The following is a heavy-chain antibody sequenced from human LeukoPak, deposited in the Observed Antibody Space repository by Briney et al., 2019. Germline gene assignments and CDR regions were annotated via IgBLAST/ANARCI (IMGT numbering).Heavy chain of an antibody. Sequence: PGGSLRLSCAASGFTFSRYAMSWVRQAPGKGLEWVSAISGSGGSTYYADSVKGRFTISRDNSKNTLYLQMNSLRAEDTAVYYCATSSGGSYTEVDYWGQGTLVTVSS. V-gene: IGHV3-23*01. CDR2: ISGSGGST. J-gene: IGHJ4*02. CDR1: GFTFSRYA. D-gene: IGHD2-15*01. CDR3: ATSSGGSYTEVDY.